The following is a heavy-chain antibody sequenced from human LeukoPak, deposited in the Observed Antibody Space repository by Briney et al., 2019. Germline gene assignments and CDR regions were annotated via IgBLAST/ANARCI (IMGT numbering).Heavy chain of an antibody. CDR3: ARSKYYYGSETYYNDY. D-gene: IGHD3-10*01. Sequence: ASVKVSCKASGYTFTVYGISWVRQAPGQGLEWMGWISPYNGNTNCAQNLQGRVTLITDTSTRTAYMELRSLRSDDTAVYYCARSKYYYGSETYYNDYWGQGTLVTVSS. J-gene: IGHJ4*02. CDR1: GYTFTVYG. CDR2: ISPYNGNT. V-gene: IGHV1-18*01.